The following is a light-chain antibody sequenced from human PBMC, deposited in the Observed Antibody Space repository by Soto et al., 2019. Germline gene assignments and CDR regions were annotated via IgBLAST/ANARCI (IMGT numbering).Light chain of an antibody. Sequence: IVLTQSPGTLSLSPGERATLSCRAGQSVSSSFLAWYQQKPGQSPRLLIYGASSRATGIPDRFSGSGSGTDFTLTISRLEPEDFAVYFCHQYGSSPATFGQGTKV. CDR2: GAS. V-gene: IGKV3-20*01. J-gene: IGKJ1*01. CDR1: QSVSSSF. CDR3: HQYGSSPAT.